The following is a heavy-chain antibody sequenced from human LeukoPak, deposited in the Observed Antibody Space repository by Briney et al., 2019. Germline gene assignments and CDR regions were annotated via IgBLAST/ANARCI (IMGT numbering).Heavy chain of an antibody. D-gene: IGHD4-17*01. CDR1: GGSFSSGGYS. Sequence: PSQTLSLTCAASGGSFSSGGYSWSWIRPPPGQGLEWIGYIYRSGSTYYNPSLKSRVTISVDRSKNQFSLKLSSVTAADTAVYYCARGSATVTTIWYFDLWGRGTLVTVSS. CDR3: ARGSATVTTIWYFDL. CDR2: IYRSGST. J-gene: IGHJ2*01. V-gene: IGHV4-30-2*01.